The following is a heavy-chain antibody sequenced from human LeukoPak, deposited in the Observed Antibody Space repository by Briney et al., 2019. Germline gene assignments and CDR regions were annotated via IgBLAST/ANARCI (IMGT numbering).Heavy chain of an antibody. Sequence: PGGSLRLSRAASGFTFSSYEMNWVRQAPGKGLEWVSYISSSGSTIYYADSVKGRFTISRDNAKNSLYLQMNSLRAEDTAVYYCARRGSGYYAWAFDYWGQGTLVTVSS. D-gene: IGHD3-3*01. CDR2: ISSSGSTI. CDR3: ARRGSGYYAWAFDY. V-gene: IGHV3-48*03. J-gene: IGHJ4*02. CDR1: GFTFSSYE.